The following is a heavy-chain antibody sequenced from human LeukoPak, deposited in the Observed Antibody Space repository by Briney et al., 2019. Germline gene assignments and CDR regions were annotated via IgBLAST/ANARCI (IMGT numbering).Heavy chain of an antibody. J-gene: IGHJ4*02. CDR1: GGTFSSYA. CDR3: ARTEEFGESKFDY. Sequence: SVKVSCKASGGTFSSYAISWVRQAPGQGLEWMGGIIPIFGTANYAQKFQGRVTTTADESTSTAYMELSSLRSEDTAVYYCARTEEFGESKFDYWGQGTLVTVSS. D-gene: IGHD3-10*01. V-gene: IGHV1-69*13. CDR2: IIPIFGTA.